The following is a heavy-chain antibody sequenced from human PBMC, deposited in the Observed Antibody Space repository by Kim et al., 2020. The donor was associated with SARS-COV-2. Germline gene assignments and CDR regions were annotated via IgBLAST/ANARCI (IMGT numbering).Heavy chain of an antibody. D-gene: IGHD6-13*01. CDR1: GYSFTSYW. CDR3: ARCESGLLVRWWGFDY. V-gene: IGHV5-51*01. J-gene: IGHJ4*02. Sequence: GASLKISCKGSGYSFTSYWIGWVRQMPGKGLEWMGIIYPGDSDTRYSPSFQGQVTISADKSISTAYLQWSSLKASDTAMYYCARCESGLLVRWWGFDYWGQGTLVTVSS. CDR2: IYPGDSDT.